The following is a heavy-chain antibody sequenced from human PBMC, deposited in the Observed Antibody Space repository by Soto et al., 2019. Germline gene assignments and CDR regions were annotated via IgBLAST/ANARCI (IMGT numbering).Heavy chain of an antibody. V-gene: IGHV3-9*01. J-gene: IGHJ4*02. CDR2: ITWNSGYI. D-gene: IGHD6-6*01. CDR1: GFTFDDYA. Sequence: EVQLVESGGGLVQPGRSLRLSCAASGFTFDDYAMHWVRQAPGKGLEWVSYITWNSGYIGYADSVKGRFTISRDNANNSLYLQMNSLKPEDTAFYYCAKALYGCSSSPIDYWGQGTLVTVSS. CDR3: AKALYGCSSSPIDY.